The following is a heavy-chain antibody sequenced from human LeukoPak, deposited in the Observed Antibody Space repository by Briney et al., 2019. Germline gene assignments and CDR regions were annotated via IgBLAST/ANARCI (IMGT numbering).Heavy chain of an antibody. Sequence: GGSLRLSCAASGFIFSDYVMSWVRQAPGKGLEWVSGIKSRGLSTYYADSVKGRFIISRDNSKNTLYLQMNSLRAEDTAVYYCARDFKSIAVAVMDAFDIWGQGTMVTVSS. CDR2: IKSRGLST. V-gene: IGHV3-23*01. CDR3: ARDFKSIAVAVMDAFDI. CDR1: GFIFSDYV. J-gene: IGHJ3*02. D-gene: IGHD6-19*01.